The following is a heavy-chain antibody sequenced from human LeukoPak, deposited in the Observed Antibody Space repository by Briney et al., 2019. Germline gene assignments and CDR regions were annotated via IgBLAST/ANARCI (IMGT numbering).Heavy chain of an antibody. CDR1: GGSISSGGYY. D-gene: IGHD6-19*01. J-gene: IGHJ4*02. CDR2: IYHSGST. Sequence: PSETLSLTCTVSGGSISSGGYYWSWIRQPPGKGLEWIGYIYHSGSTYYNPSLKSRVTISVDRSKNQFSLKLSSVTAADTAVYYCARSNGIAVADWGQGTLVTVSS. CDR3: ARSNGIAVAD. V-gene: IGHV4-30-2*01.